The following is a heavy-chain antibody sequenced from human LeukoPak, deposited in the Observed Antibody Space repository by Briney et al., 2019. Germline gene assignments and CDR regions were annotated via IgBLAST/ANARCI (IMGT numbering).Heavy chain of an antibody. Sequence: GESLKISCKGSGYSFTSYWIGWVRQMPGKGLEWMGIIYPGDSDTRYSPSFQGQVTISADKSISAAYLQWSSLKASDTAMYYCARHGEPGYSSGWSAEYWGQGTLVTVSS. D-gene: IGHD6-19*01. CDR2: IYPGDSDT. J-gene: IGHJ4*02. CDR1: GYSFTSYW. CDR3: ARHGEPGYSSGWSAEY. V-gene: IGHV5-51*01.